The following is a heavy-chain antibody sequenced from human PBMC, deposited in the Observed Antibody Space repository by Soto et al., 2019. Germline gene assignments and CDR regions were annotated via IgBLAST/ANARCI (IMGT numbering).Heavy chain of an antibody. D-gene: IGHD3-3*01. CDR1: GYTFTSYG. CDR3: ARILSITIFGVVSYGMDV. CDR2: ISAYNGNT. V-gene: IGHV1-18*01. Sequence: ASVKVSCKASGYTFTSYGISWVRQAPGQGLEWMGWISAYNGNTNYAQKLQGRVTMTTDTSTSTANMELRSLRSDDTAVYYCARILSITIFGVVSYGMDVWGQGTTVTVSS. J-gene: IGHJ6*02.